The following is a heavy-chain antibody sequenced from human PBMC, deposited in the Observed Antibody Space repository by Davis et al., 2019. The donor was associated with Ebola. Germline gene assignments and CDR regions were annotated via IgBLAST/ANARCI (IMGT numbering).Heavy chain of an antibody. V-gene: IGHV4-34*09. CDR1: GGSFSGYY. Sequence: SETLSPTCAVSGGSFSGYYWSWIRQLPGKGLEWIGEINHSGSTNYNPSLKSRVTISVDTSKNQFSLKLSSVTAADTAVYYCARARLAARPHFDYWGQGTLVTVSS. J-gene: IGHJ4*02. CDR2: INHSGST. D-gene: IGHD6-6*01. CDR3: ARARLAARPHFDY.